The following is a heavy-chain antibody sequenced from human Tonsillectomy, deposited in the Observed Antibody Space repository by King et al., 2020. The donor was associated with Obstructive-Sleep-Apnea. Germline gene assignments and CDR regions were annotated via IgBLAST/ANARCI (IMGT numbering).Heavy chain of an antibody. D-gene: IGHD6-19*01. CDR2: FYYSGST. J-gene: IGHJ4*02. CDR3: ARGPVGQWLVLDY. Sequence: PLQESGPGLVKPSETLSLTCTVSGGSISSYYWSWIRQPPGKGLEWIGYFYYSGSTNYNPSLQSRVTISVDTSKNQFSLKLSSVTAADTAVYYCARGPVGQWLVLDYWGQGTLVTVSS. V-gene: IGHV4-59*01. CDR1: GGSISSYY.